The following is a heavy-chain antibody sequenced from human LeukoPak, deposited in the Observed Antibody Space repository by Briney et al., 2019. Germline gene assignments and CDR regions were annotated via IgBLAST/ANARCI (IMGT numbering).Heavy chain of an antibody. D-gene: IGHD3-3*01. Sequence: PGGSLRLSCAASGFTFSSYEMNWVRQAPGKGLEWVSYISSSGSTIYYADSVKGRFTISRDNAKNSLYLQMNSLRAEDTAVYYCARADTYCDFWSLTIPKGDAFDIWGQGTMVTVSS. CDR3: ARADTYCDFWSLTIPKGDAFDI. CDR1: GFTFSSYE. J-gene: IGHJ3*02. CDR2: ISSSGSTI. V-gene: IGHV3-48*03.